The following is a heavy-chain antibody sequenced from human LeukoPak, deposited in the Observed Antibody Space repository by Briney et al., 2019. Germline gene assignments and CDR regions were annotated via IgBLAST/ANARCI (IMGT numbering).Heavy chain of an antibody. CDR2: IYYSGST. CDR3: ARLIETYFDY. CDR1: GGSISSSSYY. V-gene: IGHV4-39*01. Sequence: SETLSLTCTVSGGSISSSSYYWGWIRQPPGKGLEWIRSIYYSGSTHYNPSLKSRVTISVDTSKNQFSLKLSSVTAADTAVYYCARLIETYFDYWGQGTLVTVSS. D-gene: IGHD2/OR15-2a*01. J-gene: IGHJ4*02.